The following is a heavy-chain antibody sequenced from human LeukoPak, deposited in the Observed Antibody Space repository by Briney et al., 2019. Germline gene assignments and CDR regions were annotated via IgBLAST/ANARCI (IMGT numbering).Heavy chain of an antibody. J-gene: IGHJ3*02. CDR3: AKDRSMGDAFDI. D-gene: IGHD3-16*01. Sequence: PGGSLRLSCAASGFTVSSYAMSSVRQAPGEGLEWGSAISGSGGSTYYADSVKGRFTISRDNSKNTLYLQMNSLRAEDTAVYYCAKDRSMGDAFDIWGQETMVTVSS. V-gene: IGHV3-23*01. CDR1: GFTVSSYA. CDR2: ISGSGGST.